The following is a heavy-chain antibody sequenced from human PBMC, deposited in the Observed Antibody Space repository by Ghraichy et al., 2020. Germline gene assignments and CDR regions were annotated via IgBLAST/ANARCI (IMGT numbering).Heavy chain of an antibody. CDR1: GVTFSNSV. CDR3: ARGVPAAAGTHFFDY. Sequence: SVKVSSKASGVTFSNSVMSWVRQAPGQGLEWMGGIIFGIANYAQNFQGRVTIGADTSTNTVYMELSSLRSQDTARYYCARGVPAAAGTHFFDYWGQGTLVTVSS. D-gene: IGHD6-13*01. CDR2: IIFGIA. J-gene: IGHJ4*02. V-gene: IGHV1-69*10.